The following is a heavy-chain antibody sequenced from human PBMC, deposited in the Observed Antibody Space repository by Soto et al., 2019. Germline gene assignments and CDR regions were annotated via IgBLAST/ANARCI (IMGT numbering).Heavy chain of an antibody. D-gene: IGHD6-6*01. CDR3: ARGLSSSPYAFDI. Sequence: ASVKVSCKASGCTFSSYTISWVRQAPGQGLEWMGRIIPILGIANYAQKFQGRVTITADKSTSTAYMELSSLRSEDTAVYYCARGLSSSPYAFDIWGQGTMVTVSS. CDR1: GCTFSSYT. CDR2: IIPILGIA. V-gene: IGHV1-69*02. J-gene: IGHJ3*02.